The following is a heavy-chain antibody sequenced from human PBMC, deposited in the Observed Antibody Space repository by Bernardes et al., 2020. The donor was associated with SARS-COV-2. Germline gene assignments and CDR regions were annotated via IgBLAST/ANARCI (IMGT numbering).Heavy chain of an antibody. D-gene: IGHD3-10*01. CDR2: IKQDGSEK. CDR3: ARLKFLYGFAFDI. J-gene: IGHJ3*02. CDR1: RFIFSNYW. Sequence: GGSLRLSCAASRFIFSNYWMSWVRQAPGKGLEWVANIKQDGSEKYYVDSVKGRFTISRDNAKNSLYLQMNSLRAEDTAVYYCARLKFLYGFAFDIWGQGTMVTVSS. V-gene: IGHV3-7*01.